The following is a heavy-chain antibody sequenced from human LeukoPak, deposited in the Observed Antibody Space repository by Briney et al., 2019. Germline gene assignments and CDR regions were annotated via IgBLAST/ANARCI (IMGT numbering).Heavy chain of an antibody. V-gene: IGHV3-74*01. Sequence: PGGSLRLACAASGFTFSSYWMHWVRQAPGKGLVWVSRINSDGRSTSYADSVKGRFTISRDNAKNTLYLQMNSLRAEDTAVYYCARGTGYSVFDIWGQGTMVTVSS. J-gene: IGHJ3*02. CDR1: GFTFSSYW. CDR2: INSDGRST. CDR3: ARGTGYSVFDI. D-gene: IGHD1-26*01.